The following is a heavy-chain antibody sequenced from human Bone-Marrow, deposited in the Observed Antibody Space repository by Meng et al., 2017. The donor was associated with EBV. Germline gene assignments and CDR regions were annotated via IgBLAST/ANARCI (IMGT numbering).Heavy chain of an antibody. V-gene: IGHV4-4*02. CDR2: IHHSGGT. D-gene: IGHD2-15*01. J-gene: IGHJ4*02. CDR3: ARAGYHRPASEY. CDR1: NVCITSGDW. Sequence: QVHLLESVPGRVRPSGPLSLSCAVSNVCITSGDWLSWVRQSPGKGLEWIGEIHHSGGTSYNPSLKSRVTISLDMSKDQFSLRLSSVTAADTAVYYCARAGYHRPASEYWGQGTLVTVSS.